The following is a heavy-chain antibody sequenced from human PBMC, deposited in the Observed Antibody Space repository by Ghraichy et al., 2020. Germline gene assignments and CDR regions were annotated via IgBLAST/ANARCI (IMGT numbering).Heavy chain of an antibody. CDR1: GFTFRTYA. Sequence: GESLNISCAASGFTFRTYAMHWVRQAPGKGLEWVAAISYDGNNKYYADSVKGRFIISRDNSKNTLYLQMYSLRPEDTAVYYCAREAVGAIYFDSWGQGTLVTVSS. V-gene: IGHV3-30*04. CDR2: ISYDGNNK. J-gene: IGHJ4*02. D-gene: IGHD1-26*01. CDR3: AREAVGAIYFDS.